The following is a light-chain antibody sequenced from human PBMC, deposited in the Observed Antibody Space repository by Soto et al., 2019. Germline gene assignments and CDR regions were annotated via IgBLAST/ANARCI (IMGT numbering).Light chain of an antibody. J-gene: IGKJ5*01. CDR1: ESIGRS. V-gene: IGKV3-11*01. CDR3: QQYGYSPIT. Sequence: SLLPVARSPLSCRASESIGRSLAWYQQRPGQAPRLLIYDASNRATGIPARFSGSGSGTDFTLTISRLEPEDFAVYYCQQYGYSPITFGQGTRLEIK. CDR2: DAS.